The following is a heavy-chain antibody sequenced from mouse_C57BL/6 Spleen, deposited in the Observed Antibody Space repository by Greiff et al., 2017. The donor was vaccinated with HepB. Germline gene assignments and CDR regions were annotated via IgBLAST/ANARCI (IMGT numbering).Heavy chain of an antibody. J-gene: IGHJ2*01. CDR3: ARNYGSPYYDDY. CDR2: IYPGDGDT. CDR1: GYAFSSYW. V-gene: IGHV1-80*01. D-gene: IGHD1-1*01. Sequence: VQLQQSGAELVKPGASVKISCKASGYAFSSYWMNWVKQRPGKGLEWIGQIYPGDGDTNYNGKFKGKATLTADKSSSTAYMQLSSLTSEDSAVYFCARNYGSPYYDDYWGQGTTLTVSS.